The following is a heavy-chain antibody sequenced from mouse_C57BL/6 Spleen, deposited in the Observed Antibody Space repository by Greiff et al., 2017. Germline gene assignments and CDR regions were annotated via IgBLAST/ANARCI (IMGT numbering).Heavy chain of an antibody. CDR3: ASYGYDRGFAY. Sequence: EVQGVESGGGLVKPGGSLKLSCAASGFTFSDYGMHWVRQAPEKGLEWVAYISSGSSTIYYADTVKGRFTISRDNAKNTLFLQMTSLRSEDTAMYYCASYGYDRGFAYWGQGTLVTVSA. CDR1: GFTFSDYG. D-gene: IGHD2-2*01. V-gene: IGHV5-17*01. J-gene: IGHJ3*01. CDR2: ISSGSSTI.